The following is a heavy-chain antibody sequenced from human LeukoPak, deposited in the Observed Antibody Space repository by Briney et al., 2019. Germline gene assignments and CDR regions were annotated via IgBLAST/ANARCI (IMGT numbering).Heavy chain of an antibody. Sequence: GGSLRLSCAASGFTFSSYVMSWVRQAPGKGLEWVSYISSSSSTIYYADSVKGRFTISRDNAKNSLYLQMNSLRAEDTAVYYCARDERKTYYDILTGYSEYNWFDPWGQGTLVTVSS. V-gene: IGHV3-48*01. CDR1: GFTFSSYV. CDR3: ARDERKTYYDILTGYSEYNWFDP. J-gene: IGHJ5*02. CDR2: ISSSSSTI. D-gene: IGHD3-9*01.